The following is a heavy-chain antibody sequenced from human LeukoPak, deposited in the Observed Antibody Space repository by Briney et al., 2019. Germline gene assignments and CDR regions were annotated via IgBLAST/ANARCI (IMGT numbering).Heavy chain of an antibody. J-gene: IGHJ4*02. Sequence: GGSLRLSCAASGFTFTNYAMSWVRQAPGKGLEWVSAISGSGGSTYYADSVKGRFTISRDNSKNTLYLQMNSLRAEDTAVYYCAKGYSYGPSKYYFDYWGQGTLVTVSS. CDR3: AKGYSYGPSKYYFDY. D-gene: IGHD5-18*01. CDR2: ISGSGGST. CDR1: GFTFTNYA. V-gene: IGHV3-23*01.